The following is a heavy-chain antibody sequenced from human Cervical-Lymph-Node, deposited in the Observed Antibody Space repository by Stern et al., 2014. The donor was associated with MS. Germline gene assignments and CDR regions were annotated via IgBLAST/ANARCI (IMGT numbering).Heavy chain of an antibody. Sequence: QVQLGQSGAEVKKSGASVKVSCKTSGYTFAKYGISWVRQAPGQGLEWMGWISTHNGDTKYAQNFQDRVTMTTDASTGVVYMELRDLQSDDTGIYYCARDGPLDSVRSSLRFWGQGTLIAVSS. D-gene: IGHD3/OR15-3a*01. CDR1: GYTFAKYG. J-gene: IGHJ4*02. V-gene: IGHV1-18*01. CDR2: ISTHNGDT. CDR3: ARDGPLDSVRSSLRF.